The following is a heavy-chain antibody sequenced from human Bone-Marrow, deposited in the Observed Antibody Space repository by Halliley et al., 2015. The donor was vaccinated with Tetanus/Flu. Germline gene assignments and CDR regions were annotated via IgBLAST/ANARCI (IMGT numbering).Heavy chain of an antibody. D-gene: IGHD6-19*01. J-gene: IGHJ4*02. V-gene: IGHV4-39*01. CDR2: IYYSGST. CDR1: GGSISSSSYY. CDR3: ARHISSGWPYFDD. Sequence: TLSLTCTVSGGSISSSSYYWGWVRQPPGKGLEYIGSIYYSGSTYCNPSLKSRVTISVDTSNNQFSLNLSFVTAADRAVYYCARHISSGWPYFDDWGQGTLVTVSS.